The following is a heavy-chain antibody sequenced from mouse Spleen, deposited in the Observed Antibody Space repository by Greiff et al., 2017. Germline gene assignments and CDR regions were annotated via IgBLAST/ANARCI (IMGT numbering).Heavy chain of an antibody. CDR1: GYTFTSYG. V-gene: IGHV1-64*01. Sequence: QVQLQQPGAELVKPGASGKWSGKASGYTFTSYGRHGGKRRPGQGLDWIGMIHPNSGSTNYNEKFKSKATLTVDKSSSTAYMQLSSLTSEDSAVYYCARSGGDGYYVEYFDYWGQGTTLTVSS. CDR3: ARSGGDGYYVEYFDY. CDR2: IHPNSGST. J-gene: IGHJ2*01. D-gene: IGHD2-3*01.